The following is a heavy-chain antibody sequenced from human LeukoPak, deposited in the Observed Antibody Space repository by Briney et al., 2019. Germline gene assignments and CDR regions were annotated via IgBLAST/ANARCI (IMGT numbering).Heavy chain of an antibody. CDR1: GGSLSRYY. D-gene: IGHD1-14*01. Sequence: PSETLSLTCTDSGGSLSRYYWSWIRQAPGKGLEWIGYIYHSGSTNYNPSLTSRVTISVDTSKNQFSLKLSSVTAADTAVYYCARGRHRTFYYFDYWGQGTLVTASS. CDR2: IYHSGST. J-gene: IGHJ4*02. V-gene: IGHV4-59*01. CDR3: ARGRHRTFYYFDY.